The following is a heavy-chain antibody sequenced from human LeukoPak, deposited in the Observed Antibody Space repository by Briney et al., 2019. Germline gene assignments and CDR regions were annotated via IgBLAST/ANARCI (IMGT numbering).Heavy chain of an antibody. CDR2: IHTSGST. CDR1: GGSISSYY. V-gene: IGHV4-4*07. CDR3: ARVAFWSGYYTHFDY. D-gene: IGHD3-3*01. J-gene: IGHJ4*02. Sequence: SETLSLTCTVSGGSISSYYWNWIRQPAGKGLEWIGRIHTSGSTNYNPSLKSRVTMSVDTSRNQFSLKLSSVTAADTAVYYCARVAFWSGYYTHFDYWGQGTLVTVSS.